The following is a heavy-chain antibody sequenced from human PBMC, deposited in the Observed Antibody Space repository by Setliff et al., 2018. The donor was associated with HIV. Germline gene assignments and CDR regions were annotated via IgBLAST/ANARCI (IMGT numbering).Heavy chain of an antibody. Sequence: PGGSLRLSCAPSRFTFGSYAMSWVRQAPGKGLEWVSVISGSGDSTFYADSLKGRFTISRDNSKNPLYLQMNSLRAEDTAVYYCAKTLPTLYPPHDYYFAMDVWGQGTTVTVSS. CDR1: RFTFGSYA. J-gene: IGHJ6*02. CDR3: AKTLPTLYPPHDYYFAMDV. D-gene: IGHD2-15*01. V-gene: IGHV3-23*01. CDR2: ISGSGDST.